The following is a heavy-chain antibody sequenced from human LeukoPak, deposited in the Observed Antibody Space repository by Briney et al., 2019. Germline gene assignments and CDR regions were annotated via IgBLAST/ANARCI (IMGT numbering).Heavy chain of an antibody. J-gene: IGHJ4*02. Sequence: GGSLRLSCAASGFTFTNAWMSWIRQAPGKGPAWVGRIKSKTDGETKDYAAPVKGRFTISRDDSKNTLYMEMNSLKTEDTAVYYCTTRTRYCGGDCYPFDYWGQGSLVTVSS. V-gene: IGHV3-15*01. CDR2: IKSKTDGETK. CDR1: GFTFTNAW. CDR3: TTRTRYCGGDCYPFDY. D-gene: IGHD2-21*02.